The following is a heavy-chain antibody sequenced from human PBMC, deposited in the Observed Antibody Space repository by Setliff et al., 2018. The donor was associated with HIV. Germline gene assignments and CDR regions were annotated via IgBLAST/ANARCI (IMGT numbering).Heavy chain of an antibody. CDR2: IWYDGSNK. CDR1: GFTFRSYS. CDR3: AKYSSSWSYYSYYMNV. Sequence: PGGSLRLSCAASGFTFRSYSMNWVRQAPGKGLEWVAVIWYDGSNKYYAESVKGRFTISRDNSKNTVYLQMNSLRAEDTAVYYCAKYSSSWSYYSYYMNVWGKGTTVTVSS. D-gene: IGHD6-6*01. V-gene: IGHV3-33*06. J-gene: IGHJ6*03.